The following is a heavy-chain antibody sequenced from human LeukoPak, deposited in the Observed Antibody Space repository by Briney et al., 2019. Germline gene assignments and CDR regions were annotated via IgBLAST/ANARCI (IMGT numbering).Heavy chain of an antibody. J-gene: IGHJ4*02. CDR2: INPNSGGT. D-gene: IGHD5-12*01. Sequence: ASVRVSCKASGYTFTGYYMHWVGQAPGQGREGMGWINPNSGGTKYAQKFQGRVTLTRDTSMSTAYMELSRLRSDDTAVYYCAREREYSGYDSDYWGQGTLVTVSS. CDR1: GYTFTGYY. V-gene: IGHV1-2*02. CDR3: AREREYSGYDSDY.